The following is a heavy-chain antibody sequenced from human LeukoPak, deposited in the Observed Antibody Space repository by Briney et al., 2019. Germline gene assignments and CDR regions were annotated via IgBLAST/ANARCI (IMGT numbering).Heavy chain of an antibody. V-gene: IGHV4-34*01. D-gene: IGHD3-3*01. CDR1: GGSFSGYY. CDR2: INHSGST. CDR3: ASRGYDFWSGYYRGFDY. Sequence: PSETLSLTCAVYGGSFSGYYWSWIRQPPGKGLEWIGEINHSGSTNYNPSLKSRVTISVDTSKNQFSLKLSSVTAADTAVYYCASRGYDFWSGYYRGFDYWGQGTLVTVSS. J-gene: IGHJ4*02.